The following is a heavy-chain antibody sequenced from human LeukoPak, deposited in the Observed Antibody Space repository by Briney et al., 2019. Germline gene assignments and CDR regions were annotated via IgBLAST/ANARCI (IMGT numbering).Heavy chain of an antibody. V-gene: IGHV4-34*01. CDR2: INHSGST. J-gene: IGHJ5*02. Sequence: SETLSLTCAVYGGSFSGYYWSWIRQPPGKGLEWIGEINHSGSTNYNPSLKSRVTISVDTSKNQFSLKLSSVTAADTAVYYCARDETYGSGSYSPWGQGTLVTVSS. CDR1: GGSFSGYY. D-gene: IGHD3-10*01. CDR3: ARDETYGSGSYSP.